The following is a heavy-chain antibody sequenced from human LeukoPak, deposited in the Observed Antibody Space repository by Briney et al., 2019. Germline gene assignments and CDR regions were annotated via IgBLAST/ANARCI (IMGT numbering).Heavy chain of an antibody. CDR1: GFTFSNAW. D-gene: IGHD6-19*01. J-gene: IGHJ4*02. CDR3: ARDRKKQWLVSGYYFDY. Sequence: GGSLRLSCAASGFTFSNAWMSWVRQAPGKGLEWVANIKQDGSEKHYVDSVKGRFTISRDNAKNSLYLQMNSLRAEDTAVYYCARDRKKQWLVSGYYFDYWGQGTLVTVSS. CDR2: IKQDGSEK. V-gene: IGHV3-7*01.